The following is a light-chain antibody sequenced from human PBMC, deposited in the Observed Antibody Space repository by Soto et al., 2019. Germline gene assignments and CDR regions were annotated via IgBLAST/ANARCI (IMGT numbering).Light chain of an antibody. CDR1: SSNIGAGYD. CDR2: DNT. CDR3: QSYDTSLSVV. Sequence: QSVLTQPPSVSGAPGQRVTISCTGSSSNIGAGYDVHWYQHLPGTAPKLLIYDNTNRPSGVPDRFSGSKSGTAASLAITGLQAEDEDVYYCQSYDTSLSVVFGGGTKLTVL. V-gene: IGLV1-40*01. J-gene: IGLJ2*01.